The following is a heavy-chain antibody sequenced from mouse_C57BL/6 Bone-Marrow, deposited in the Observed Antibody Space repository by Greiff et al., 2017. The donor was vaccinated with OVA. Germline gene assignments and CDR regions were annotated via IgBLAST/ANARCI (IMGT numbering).Heavy chain of an antibody. Sequence: EVQGVESGGGLVQPGGSMKLSCVASGFTFSNYWMNWVRQSPEKGLEWVAQIRLKSDNYATHYAESVKGRFTISRDDSKSSVYLQMNNLRAEDTGIYYCTLITTVVGGFAYWGQGTLVTVSA. J-gene: IGHJ3*01. CDR2: IRLKSDNYAT. D-gene: IGHD1-1*01. V-gene: IGHV6-3*01. CDR1: GFTFSNYW. CDR3: TLITTVVGGFAY.